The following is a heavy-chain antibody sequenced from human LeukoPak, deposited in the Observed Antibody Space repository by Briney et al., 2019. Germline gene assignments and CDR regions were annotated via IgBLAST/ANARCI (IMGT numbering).Heavy chain of an antibody. Sequence: GGSLRLSCAASGFTFSDYYMSWIRQAPGKGLEWVSYISSSGSTIYYADSVKGRFTISRDNAKNSLYLQMNSLRAEDTAVYYCAGEMATTSLDAFDYWGQGTLVTVSS. CDR1: GFTFSDYY. CDR2: ISSSGSTI. CDR3: AGEMATTSLDAFDY. V-gene: IGHV3-11*04. J-gene: IGHJ4*02. D-gene: IGHD5-24*01.